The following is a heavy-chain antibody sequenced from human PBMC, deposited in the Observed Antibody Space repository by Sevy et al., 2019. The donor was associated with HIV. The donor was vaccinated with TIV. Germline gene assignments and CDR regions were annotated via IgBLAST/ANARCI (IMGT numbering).Heavy chain of an antibody. Sequence: GGSLRLSCAASGFTFSTYAMTWVRQAPGKGLEWVSVITYSGVNTYYADSVKGRFTISRDNSKNKLYLQMNSLRAEDTAVYYCAKDRVSGTYYTGDFDYWGQGTLDTVSS. D-gene: IGHD3-10*01. CDR3: AKDRVSGTYYTGDFDY. CDR2: ITYSGVNT. CDR1: GFTFSTYA. J-gene: IGHJ4*02. V-gene: IGHV3-23*01.